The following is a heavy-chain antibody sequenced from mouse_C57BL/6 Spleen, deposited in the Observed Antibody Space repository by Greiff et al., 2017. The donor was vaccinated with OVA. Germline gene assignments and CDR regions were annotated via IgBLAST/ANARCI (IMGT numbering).Heavy chain of an antibody. J-gene: IGHJ4*01. D-gene: IGHD2-10*01. V-gene: IGHV1-9*01. CDR2: ILPGSGSN. CDR1: GYTFTGYW. Sequence: VKLMESGAELMKPGASVKLSCKATGYTFTGYWIEWVKQRPGHGLEWIGEILPGSGSNNYNEKFKGKATFTADTSSNTAYMQLSRLTTEDSAIYYCARSPPYYGNYDYAMDYWGQGTSVTVSS. CDR3: ARSPPYYGNYDYAMDY.